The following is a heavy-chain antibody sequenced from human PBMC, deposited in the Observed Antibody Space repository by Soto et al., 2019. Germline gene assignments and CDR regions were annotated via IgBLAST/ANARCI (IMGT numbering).Heavy chain of an antibody. CDR1: GGSISSSSYY. J-gene: IGHJ5*02. D-gene: IGHD3-9*01. V-gene: IGHV4-39*01. CDR3: ARHVVDINNWFDP. Sequence: PSETLSLTCTVSGGSISSSSYYWGWIRQPPGKGLEWIGSIYYSGSTYYNPSLKSRVTISVDTSKNQFSLKLSSVTAADTAVYYCARHVVDINNWFDPWGQGTLVTVS. CDR2: IYYSGST.